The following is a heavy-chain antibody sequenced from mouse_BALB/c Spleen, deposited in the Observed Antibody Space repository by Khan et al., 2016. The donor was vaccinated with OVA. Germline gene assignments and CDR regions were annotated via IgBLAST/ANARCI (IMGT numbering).Heavy chain of an antibody. V-gene: IGHV1S135*01. CDR1: GYSFTSYY. CDR2: IDPFSGDT. Sequence: VQLKQSGPELMKPGASVKISCKASGYSFTSYYIHWVIQSHGKSLEWIGYIDPFSGDTTYNQKFKGRATLTVDKSSSTAYIHLSNLTSEDSAVYYCTSHGYDAWFTYWGQGTLVTVSA. J-gene: IGHJ3*01. D-gene: IGHD2-2*01. CDR3: TSHGYDAWFTY.